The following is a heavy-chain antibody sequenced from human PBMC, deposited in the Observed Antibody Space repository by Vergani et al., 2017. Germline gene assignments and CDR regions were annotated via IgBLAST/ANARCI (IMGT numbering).Heavy chain of an antibody. CDR2: FDPEDGET. J-gene: IGHJ6*03. CDR1: GYTLTELS. V-gene: IGHV1-24*01. D-gene: IGHD1-14*01. CDR3: ATDANRDPRGYYYYYMDV. Sequence: QVQLVQSGAEVKKPGASVKVSCKVSGYTLTELSMHWVRQAPGKGLEWMGGFDPEDGETIYAQKFQGRVTMTEDTSTDTAYMELSSLRSEDTAVYYCATDANRDPRGYYYYYMDVWGKGTTVTVSS.